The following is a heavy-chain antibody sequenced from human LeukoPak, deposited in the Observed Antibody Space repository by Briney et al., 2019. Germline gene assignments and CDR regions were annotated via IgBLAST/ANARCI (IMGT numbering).Heavy chain of an antibody. CDR2: IKSKADGGTT. J-gene: IGHJ4*02. CDR3: TTAESRVFEY. V-gene: IGHV3-15*01. CDR1: GFTFSNAW. Sequence: GGSLRLSCAASGFTFSNAWMSWVRQAPGKGLEWVGRIKSKADGGTTDYGAPVKGRFTISRDDSENTLYLQMNSLKTEDTAVYFCTTAESRVFEYWGQGALVTVSS.